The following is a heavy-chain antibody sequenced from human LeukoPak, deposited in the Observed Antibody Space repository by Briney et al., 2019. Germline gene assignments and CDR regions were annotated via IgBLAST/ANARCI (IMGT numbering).Heavy chain of an antibody. D-gene: IGHD6-19*01. Sequence: SETLSLTCTVSGGSISSSSYYWGWIRQPPGKGLEWIGSIYYSGSTYYNPSLKSRVTISVDTSKNQFSLKLSSVTAADTAVYYCARGRWLARGWFDPWAREPWSPSPQ. CDR1: GGSISSSSYY. J-gene: IGHJ5*02. CDR3: ARGRWLARGWFDP. V-gene: IGHV4-39*01. CDR2: IYYSGST.